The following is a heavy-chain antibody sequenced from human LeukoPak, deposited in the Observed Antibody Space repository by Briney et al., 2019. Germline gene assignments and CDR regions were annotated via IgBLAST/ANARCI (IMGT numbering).Heavy chain of an antibody. CDR2: IKSKTDGGKT. D-gene: IGHD3-22*01. J-gene: IGHJ4*02. V-gene: IGHV3-15*01. CDR3: TTDLGDSSGYETFDY. CDR1: GFTFNNAW. Sequence: GGSLRLSCAASGFTFNNAWMSWVRQAPGKGLEWVGRIKSKTDGGKTVYAAPVKGRFTISRDDSKNTLSLQMNSLKTEDTAVYFCTTDLGDSSGYETFDYWGQGTLVTVSS.